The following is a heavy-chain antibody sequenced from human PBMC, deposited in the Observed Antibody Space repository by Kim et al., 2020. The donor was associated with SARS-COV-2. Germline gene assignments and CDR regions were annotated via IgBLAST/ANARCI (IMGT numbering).Heavy chain of an antibody. J-gene: IGHJ3*02. D-gene: IGHD3-16*02. CDR2: ISYDGSNK. Sequence: GGSLRLSCAASGFTFSSYAMHWVRQAPGKGLEWVAVISYDGSNKYYVDSVKGRFTISRDNSKNTLYLQMNSLRAEDTAVYYCARDLYYDYIWGSYRYTRLGAFDIWGQGTMVTVSS. CDR3: ARDLYYDYIWGSYRYTRLGAFDI. CDR1: GFTFSSYA. V-gene: IGHV3-30*04.